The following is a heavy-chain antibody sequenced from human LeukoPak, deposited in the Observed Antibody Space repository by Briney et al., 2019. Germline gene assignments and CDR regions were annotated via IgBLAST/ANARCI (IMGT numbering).Heavy chain of an antibody. CDR2: IYYSGST. CDR3: IGSGSSHDAFDM. Sequence: SETLSLTCTVSGGSISSNSYYWGWIRQSPGKGLEWIGTIYYSGSTYYNPSLKSRVTISVDTSKNQFSLKLSSVTAADTAVYYCIGSGSSHDAFDMWGQGTMVTVSP. CDR1: GGSISSNSYY. D-gene: IGHD3-10*01. V-gene: IGHV4-39*03. J-gene: IGHJ3*02.